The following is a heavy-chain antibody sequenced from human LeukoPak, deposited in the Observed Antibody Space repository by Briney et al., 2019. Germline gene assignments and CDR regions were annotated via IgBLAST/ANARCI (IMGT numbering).Heavy chain of an antibody. Sequence: QTGGSLRLSCAASGFTFDDYGMSWVRQAPGKGLEWVANIKQDGSEKYYVDSVKGRFTISRDNAKNSLYLQMNSLRAEDTAVYYCARLREITFGGVIGIDYWGQGTLVTVSS. D-gene: IGHD3-16*02. CDR1: GFTFDDYG. V-gene: IGHV3-7*01. CDR3: ARLREITFGGVIGIDY. J-gene: IGHJ4*02. CDR2: IKQDGSEK.